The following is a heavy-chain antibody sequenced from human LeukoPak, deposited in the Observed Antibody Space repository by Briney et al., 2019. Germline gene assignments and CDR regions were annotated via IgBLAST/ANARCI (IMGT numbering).Heavy chain of an antibody. Sequence: SETLSLTCTVSVGSISSRSDYWGWIRQTPGKGLERIGNLDSSGSTYYNPSLKSRVTISVGTSKNQFSLNLRSVTAADTAIYFCSRSHDYGGLYFYYYMDVWGKGTTVTVSS. CDR2: LDSSGST. CDR3: SRSHDYGGLYFYYYMDV. V-gene: IGHV4-39*01. CDR1: VGSISSRSDY. D-gene: IGHD4-23*01. J-gene: IGHJ6*03.